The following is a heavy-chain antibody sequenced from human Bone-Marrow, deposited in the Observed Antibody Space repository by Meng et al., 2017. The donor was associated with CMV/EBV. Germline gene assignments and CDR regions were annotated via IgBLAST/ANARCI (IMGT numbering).Heavy chain of an antibody. CDR3: ARGAYGYSSGWNDSPYGMDV. CDR1: GYTFTDYH. D-gene: IGHD6-19*01. J-gene: IGHJ6*02. CDR2: IIPILGIA. V-gene: IGHV1-69*04. Sequence: SVKVSCKASGYTFTDYHLHWVRQAPGQGLEWMGRIIPILGIANYAQKFQGRVTITADKSTSTAYMELSSLRSEDTAVYYCARGAYGYSSGWNDSPYGMDVWGQGTTVTVSS.